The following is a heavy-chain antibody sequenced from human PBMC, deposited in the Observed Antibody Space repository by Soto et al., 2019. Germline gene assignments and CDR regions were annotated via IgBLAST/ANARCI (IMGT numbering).Heavy chain of an antibody. CDR1: GGSFSGYY. CDR2: INHSGST. J-gene: IGHJ3*02. Sequence: SETLSLTCAVYGGSFSGYYWSWIRQPPGKGLEWIGEINHSGSTNYNPSLKSRVTISVDTSKNQFSLKLSSVTAADTAVYYCARGRKKHPLWAPHAFDIWGQGTMVTVSS. D-gene: IGHD3-10*01. V-gene: IGHV4-34*01. CDR3: ARGRKKHPLWAPHAFDI.